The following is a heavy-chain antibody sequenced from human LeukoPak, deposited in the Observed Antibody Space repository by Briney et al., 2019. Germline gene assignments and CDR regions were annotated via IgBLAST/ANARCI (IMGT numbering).Heavy chain of an antibody. J-gene: IGHJ4*02. D-gene: IGHD2-21*02. CDR2: INTGDTSI. V-gene: IGHV3-11*04. Sequence: PGGSLRLSCAASGFTFRDYNMSWIRQAPGKGLEYISYINTGDTSIYYAGSVKGRFTISRDNAKNSLYLQMNNVRAEGTAVYYCAKTSTDCLDCWGQGTLVTVSS. CDR1: GFTFRDYN. CDR3: AKTSTDCLDC.